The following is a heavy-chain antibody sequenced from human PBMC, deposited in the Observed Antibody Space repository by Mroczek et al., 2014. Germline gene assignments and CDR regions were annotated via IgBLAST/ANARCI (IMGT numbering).Heavy chain of an antibody. CDR1: GFTFSSYA. Sequence: QVQLVESGGGVVQPGRSLRLSCAASGFTFSSYAMHWVRQAPGKGLEWVAVISYDGSNKYYADSVKGRFTISRDNSKNTLYLQMNSLRAEDTAVYYCARDRRSVAGADYWGQGTLVTVSS. D-gene: IGHD6-19*01. V-gene: IGHV3-30-3*01. CDR3: ARDRRSVAGADY. CDR2: ISYDGSNK. J-gene: IGHJ4*02.